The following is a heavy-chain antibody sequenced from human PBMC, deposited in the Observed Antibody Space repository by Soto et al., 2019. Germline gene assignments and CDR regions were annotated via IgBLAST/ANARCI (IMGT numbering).Heavy chain of an antibody. V-gene: IGHV3-23*01. J-gene: IGHJ2*01. CDR3: ARRPDYYYDSSDRGWYFDL. CDR2: ISDSGGST. D-gene: IGHD3-22*01. Sequence: PGGSLTLSCAASGFTFSSYAMSWVRQAPGKGLEWVSAISDSGGSTYYADSVKGRFTISGDKSKNTLYLQMNSLRAEDTAVYYCARRPDYYYDSSDRGWYFDLWGRGTLVTVSS. CDR1: GFTFSSYA.